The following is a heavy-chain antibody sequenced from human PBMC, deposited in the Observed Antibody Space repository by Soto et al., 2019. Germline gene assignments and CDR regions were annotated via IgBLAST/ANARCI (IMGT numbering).Heavy chain of an antibody. V-gene: IGHV1-69*15. J-gene: IGHJ5*02. CDR3: AKDGGKDGYFGNRFDP. CDR2: IIPIFGSA. D-gene: IGHD5-12*01. CDR1: GGTFSNYA. Sequence: QVQLVQSGAEVKKPGSSVKVSCKASGGTFSNYAITWVRQAPGQGLEWLGRIIPIFGSANYAQKFQGRVTITADESTTTAYMELSSLRSDDTAVYYCAKDGGKDGYFGNRFDPWGQGTLVTVPS.